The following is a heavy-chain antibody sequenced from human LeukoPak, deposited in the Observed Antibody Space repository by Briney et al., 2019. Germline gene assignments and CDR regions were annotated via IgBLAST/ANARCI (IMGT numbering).Heavy chain of an antibody. Sequence: GGSLRLSCAASGFTFSSNTMNWVRQAPGRGLEWVSSISSSSSYIYHADSVKGRFTISRDNAKKSLYLQMNSLRAEDTAVYYCARGSRDCANGVCYAFDIWGQGTVVTVSS. CDR2: ISSSSSYI. J-gene: IGHJ3*02. CDR3: ARGSRDCANGVCYAFDI. V-gene: IGHV3-21*01. CDR1: GFTFSSNT. D-gene: IGHD2-8*01.